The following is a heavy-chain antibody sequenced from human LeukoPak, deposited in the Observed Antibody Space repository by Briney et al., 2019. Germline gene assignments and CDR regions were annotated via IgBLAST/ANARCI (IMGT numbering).Heavy chain of an antibody. CDR3: ARRGRAAGKYGGYEYWYFDY. Sequence: SETLSLTCTVSGGSISSYYWSWVRQPPGKGLEWIGYTSYSGSTNYNPSLKSRVTISVDTPKNRVSLKLSSVTAADTAVYYCARRGRAAGKYGGYEYWYFDYWGQGTLVTVSS. CDR1: GGSISSYY. D-gene: IGHD5-12*01. V-gene: IGHV4-59*08. CDR2: TSYSGST. J-gene: IGHJ4*02.